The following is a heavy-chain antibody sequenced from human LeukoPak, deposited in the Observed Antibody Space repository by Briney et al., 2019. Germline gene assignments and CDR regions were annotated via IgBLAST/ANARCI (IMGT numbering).Heavy chain of an antibody. CDR1: GGSFSGYY. Sequence: SETLSLTCAVYGGSFSGYYWSWIRQPPGKGLEWIGEINHSGSTNYNPSLKSRVTISVDTSKNQFSLRLSSVTAADTAVYCARHRAGGSRIDSWGQGTLVIVSS. J-gene: IGHJ4*02. D-gene: IGHD6-13*01. V-gene: IGHV4-34*01. CDR2: INHSGST. CDR3: ARHRAGGSRIDS.